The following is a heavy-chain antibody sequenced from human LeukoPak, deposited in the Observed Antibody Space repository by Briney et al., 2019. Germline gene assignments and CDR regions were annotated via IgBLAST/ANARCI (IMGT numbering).Heavy chain of an antibody. J-gene: IGHJ5*01. V-gene: IGHV3-30*03. CDR2: ISYDGSNK. CDR1: GFTFSSYG. CDR3: ARDGRWLFSDS. Sequence: GGSLRLSCAASGFTFSSYGMHWVRQAPGKGLEWVAVISYDGSNKYYADSVKGRFTISRDNAKNSLYLQMNSLRAEDTAVYYCARDGRWLFSDSWGQGTLVTVSS. D-gene: IGHD3-22*01.